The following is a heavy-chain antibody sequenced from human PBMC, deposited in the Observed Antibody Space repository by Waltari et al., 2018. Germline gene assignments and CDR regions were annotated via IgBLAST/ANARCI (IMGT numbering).Heavy chain of an antibody. CDR2: IDPSDSYT. J-gene: IGHJ6*03. V-gene: IGHV5-10-1*01. CDR1: GYDFSTYW. CDR3: ARTSTRDFYYMDV. Sequence: EVQLVQSGAEVKKPGESLRISCEASGYDFSTYWITWVRHMPGKGLEWMGRIDPSDSYTNYSPSFRGHVTISVDTSINTVYIQWSGLRASDSAIYYCARTSTRDFYYMDVWGKGTTVTVSS.